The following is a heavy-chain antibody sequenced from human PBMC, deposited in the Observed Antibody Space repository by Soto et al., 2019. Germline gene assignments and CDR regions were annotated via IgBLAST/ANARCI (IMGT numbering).Heavy chain of an antibody. J-gene: IGHJ4*02. Sequence: SETLSLTCTVSGGSISSSSYYWGWIRQPPGKGLEWIGSIYYSGSTYYNPSLKRRFSISVDASKNQFSLQLSSVTVADTAVYNCARDFKRYSSPPDPLEYWGLGTLVTVSS. CDR1: GGSISSSSYY. V-gene: IGHV4-39*07. D-gene: IGHD6-13*01. CDR3: ARDFKRYSSPPDPLEY. CDR2: IYYSGST.